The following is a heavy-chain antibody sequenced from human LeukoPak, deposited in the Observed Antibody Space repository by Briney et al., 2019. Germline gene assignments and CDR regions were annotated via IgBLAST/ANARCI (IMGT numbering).Heavy chain of an antibody. CDR1: GASVSGSAYY. D-gene: IGHD6-6*01. CDR3: AREGGSSSSEVY. V-gene: IGHV4-39*07. Sequence: SETLSLTCTVSGASVSGSAYYWGWIRQPPGKGLEWIGSMFHSGSTYYNPSLKSRVTISIDTSKNQISLKVSSVTAADTAVYYCAREGGSSSSEVYWGQGTLVTVSS. CDR2: MFHSGST. J-gene: IGHJ4*02.